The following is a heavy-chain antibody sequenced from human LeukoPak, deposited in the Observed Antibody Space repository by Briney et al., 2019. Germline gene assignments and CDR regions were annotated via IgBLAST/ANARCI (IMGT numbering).Heavy chain of an antibody. CDR3: ARGHHVVVATATWASDAFDL. Sequence: GESLKISCKGSGYNFTSHWIGWVRQMPGKGLEWMGIIYPGDSNSRQSPSLRGQVTISADKSINTAYLQWNSLKASDTAMYYCARGHHVVVATATWASDAFDLWGQGTMVTVSS. CDR2: IYPGDSNS. CDR1: GYNFTSHW. J-gene: IGHJ3*01. V-gene: IGHV5-51*01. D-gene: IGHD2-21*02.